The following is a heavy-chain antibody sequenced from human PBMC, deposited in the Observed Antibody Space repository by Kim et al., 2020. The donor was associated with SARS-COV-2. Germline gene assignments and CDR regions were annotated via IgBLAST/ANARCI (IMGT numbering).Heavy chain of an antibody. J-gene: IGHJ5*02. Sequence: SETLSLTCTVSGGSISSSSYYWGWIRQPPGKGLEWIGSIYYSGSTYYNPSLKSRVTISVDTSKNQFSLKLSSVTAADTAVYYCARDRSPLVVAARVNWFDPWGQGTLVTVSS. D-gene: IGHD2-15*01. CDR2: IYYSGST. CDR1: GGSISSSSYY. V-gene: IGHV4-39*07. CDR3: ARDRSPLVVAARVNWFDP.